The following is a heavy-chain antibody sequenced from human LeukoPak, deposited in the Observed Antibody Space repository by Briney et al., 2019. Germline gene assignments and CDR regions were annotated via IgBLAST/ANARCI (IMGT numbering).Heavy chain of an antibody. V-gene: IGHV4-59*01. CDR1: GGSISSYY. Sequence: SETLSLTCTVSGGSISSYYWSWIRQPPGKGLEWIGYIYYSGSTNYNPSLKSRVTISVDTSKNQFSLKLSSVTAADTAVYYCARGGYDFWSGYSPIDVNWFDPWGQGTLVTVSS. D-gene: IGHD3-3*01. J-gene: IGHJ5*02. CDR3: ARGGYDFWSGYSPIDVNWFDP. CDR2: IYYSGST.